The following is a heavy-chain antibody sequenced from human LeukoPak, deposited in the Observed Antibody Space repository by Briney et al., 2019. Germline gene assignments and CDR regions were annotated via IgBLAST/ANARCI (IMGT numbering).Heavy chain of an antibody. CDR2: ISSSGSTI. CDR1: GFTFSDYY. CDR3: ASRAARLDVPDY. J-gene: IGHJ4*02. Sequence: GGSLRLSCAASGFTFSDYYMSWIRQAPGKGLEWVSYISSSGSTIYYADSVKGRFTISRDNAKNSLYLQMNSLRAEDTAVYYCASRAARLDVPDYLGQGTLVTVSS. D-gene: IGHD6-6*01. V-gene: IGHV3-11*04.